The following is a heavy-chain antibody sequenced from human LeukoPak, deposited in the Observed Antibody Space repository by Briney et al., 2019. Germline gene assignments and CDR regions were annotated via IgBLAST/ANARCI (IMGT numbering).Heavy chain of an antibody. CDR3: SRGTYPYSSDN. V-gene: IGHV3-74*01. CDR2: ITGDGRRT. J-gene: IGHJ4*02. Sequence: PGGSLRLSCAASGFTFSDYYMHWVRQAPGKGLLWISHITGDGRRTGYADSVKGRFTISRDNAKNILYLQMNSLRAEDTAVYYCSRGTYPYSSDNWGQGALVTVST. CDR1: GFTFSDYY. D-gene: IGHD3-10*01.